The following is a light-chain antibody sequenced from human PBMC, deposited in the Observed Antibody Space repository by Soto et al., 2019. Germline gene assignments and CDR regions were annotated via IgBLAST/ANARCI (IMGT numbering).Light chain of an antibody. CDR3: SLYISGSTYV. Sequence: QSALTQPPSVCGSPGQSVTISCTGTSSDVGSYNRLSWYQQPPGTAPKLIMYEVNTRPSGVPDRFSGSKSGSTASLTISGLQAEDEADYYCSLYISGSTYVFGTGTKVTVL. CDR1: SSDVGSYNR. J-gene: IGLJ1*01. CDR2: EVN. V-gene: IGLV2-18*01.